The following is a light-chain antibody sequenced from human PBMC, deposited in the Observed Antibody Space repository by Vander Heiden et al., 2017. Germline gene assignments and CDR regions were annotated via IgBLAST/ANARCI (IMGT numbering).Light chain of an antibody. CDR1: QRLVSSHGNTY. Sequence: DVVPTQALSSLPVTLGRPDSHSFMPSQRLVSSHGNTYLTWFHQRPGQSPRRLIYKVSNRDSGVPDRFSGSGSGTEFTLEISRVEAEDVGVYYCMQDTHWPPTFGPGTKVEIK. CDR3: MQDTHWPPT. CDR2: KVS. V-gene: IGKV2-30*01. J-gene: IGKJ1*01.